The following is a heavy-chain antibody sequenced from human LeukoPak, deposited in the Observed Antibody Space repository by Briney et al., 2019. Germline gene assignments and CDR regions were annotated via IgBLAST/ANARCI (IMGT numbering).Heavy chain of an antibody. Sequence: PGGSLRLSCAASGFTFSSYAMSWVRQAPGKGLEWVSAIRGSGDRTHYADSVKGRFTISRDNSKNTLYLQMNSLRAEDTAVYYCAKDGAGSDAFDIWGQGTMVTVSS. CDR3: AKDGAGSDAFDI. D-gene: IGHD5-24*01. V-gene: IGHV3-23*01. CDR1: GFTFSSYA. J-gene: IGHJ3*02. CDR2: IRGSGDRT.